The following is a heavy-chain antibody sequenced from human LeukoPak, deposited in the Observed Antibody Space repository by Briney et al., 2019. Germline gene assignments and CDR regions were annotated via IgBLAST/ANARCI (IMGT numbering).Heavy chain of an antibody. CDR2: IYTSGST. Sequence: PSETLSLTCTVSGGSISSYYWSWIRQPAGKGLEWIGRIYTSGSTNYNPSLKSRGTISVDKSKNQFSLKLSSVTAADTAVYYCARDYGSGTLDYWGQGTLVTVSS. J-gene: IGHJ4*02. CDR3: ARDYGSGTLDY. V-gene: IGHV4-4*07. CDR1: GGSISSYY. D-gene: IGHD3-10*01.